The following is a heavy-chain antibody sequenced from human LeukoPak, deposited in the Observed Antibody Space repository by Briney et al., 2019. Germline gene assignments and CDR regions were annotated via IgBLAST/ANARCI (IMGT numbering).Heavy chain of an antibody. Sequence: SGGSLRLSCAASGFTFSSYAMHWVRQAPGKGLEWVAVISYDGSNKYYADSVKGRFTISRDNSKNTLYLQMNSLRAEDTAVYYCAKEKYYYGSGSYGGPFDYWGQGTLVTVSS. CDR1: GFTFSSYA. D-gene: IGHD3-10*01. CDR3: AKEKYYYGSGSYGGPFDY. V-gene: IGHV3-30-3*01. CDR2: ISYDGSNK. J-gene: IGHJ4*02.